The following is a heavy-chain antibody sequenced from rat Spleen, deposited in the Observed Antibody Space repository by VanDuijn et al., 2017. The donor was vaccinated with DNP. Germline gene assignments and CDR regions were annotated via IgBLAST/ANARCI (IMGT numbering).Heavy chain of an antibody. V-gene: IGHV4-2*01. CDR3: VTRGDPYDNWFAY. CDR2: INEDSTIM. D-gene: IGHD4-2*01. CDR1: GFTFSNYY. J-gene: IGHJ3*01. Sequence: EVHLVESGGGLVQPGRSLKLSCEASGFTFSNYYLAWVRQAPGKGLEWIGEINEDSTIMNYGPPLKDRISFSRDNAQNTLYLQMSNLESEDTGTYYCVTRGDPYDNWFAYWGRGTLVTVSS.